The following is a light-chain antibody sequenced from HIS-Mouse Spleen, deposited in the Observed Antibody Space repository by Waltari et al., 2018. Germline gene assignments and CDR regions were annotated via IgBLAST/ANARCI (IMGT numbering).Light chain of an antibody. CDR3: CSYAGSSTFVV. J-gene: IGLJ2*01. CDR2: EGS. CDR1: SSDVGSYTL. V-gene: IGLV2-23*03. Sequence: QSALTQPASVSGSPGQSITISCTGPSSDVGSYTLFSWYQQHPGTAPKLMIYEGSKRPSGVSNRFSGSKSGNTASLTISGLQAEDEADYYCCSYAGSSTFVVFGGGTKLTVL.